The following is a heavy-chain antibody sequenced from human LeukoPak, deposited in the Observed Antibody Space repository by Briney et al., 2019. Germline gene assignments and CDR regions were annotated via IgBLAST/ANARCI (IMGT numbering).Heavy chain of an antibody. CDR1: GGSISSSSYY. V-gene: IGHV4-39*07. Sequence: SETLSLTCTVSGGSISSSSYYWGWIRQPPGKGLEWIGGIYYSGSTYYNPSLKSRVTISVDTSKNQFSLKLSSVTAADTAVYYCARVAPGGINWFDPWGQGTLVTVSS. D-gene: IGHD3-16*01. CDR2: IYYSGST. J-gene: IGHJ5*02. CDR3: ARVAPGGINWFDP.